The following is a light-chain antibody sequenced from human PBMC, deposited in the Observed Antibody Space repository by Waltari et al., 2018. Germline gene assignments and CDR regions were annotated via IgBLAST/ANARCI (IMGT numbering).Light chain of an antibody. V-gene: IGLV8-61*01. Sequence: QTVVTQEPSFSVSPGGTVTLTCGLRSGSVSPTYYPSWYQQTPGQAPRPLIYSTNTRSSGVPDRISDSILGNKAALTITGAQADDESDYYCVLYMGGGILFGGGTKLTVL. CDR3: VLYMGGGIL. J-gene: IGLJ3*02. CDR1: SGSVSPTYY. CDR2: STN.